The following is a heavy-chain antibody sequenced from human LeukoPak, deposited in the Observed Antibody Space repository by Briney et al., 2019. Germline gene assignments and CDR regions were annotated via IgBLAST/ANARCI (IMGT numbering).Heavy chain of an antibody. CDR3: ATSYASGSYIHGGFDY. CDR2: IYPGDSDT. CDR1: GYSFITYW. V-gene: IGHV5-51*01. D-gene: IGHD3-10*01. J-gene: IGHJ4*02. Sequence: GESLKISCKGSGYSFITYWIGWVRQMPGKVLEWMGIIYPGDSDTRYSPSFQGQVTISADKSISTAYLQWSSLKASDTAMYYCATSYASGSYIHGGFDYCGQGTLVTVSS.